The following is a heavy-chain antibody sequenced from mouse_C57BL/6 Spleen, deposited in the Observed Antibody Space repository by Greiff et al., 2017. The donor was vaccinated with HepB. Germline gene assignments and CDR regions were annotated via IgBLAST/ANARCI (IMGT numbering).Heavy chain of an antibody. CDR2: IYPGDGDT. J-gene: IGHJ4*01. V-gene: IGHV1-82*01. Sequence: VQLVESGPELVKPGASVKISCKASGYAFSSSWMNWVKQRPGKGLEWIGRIYPGDGDTNYNGKFKGKATLTADKSSSTAYMQLSSLTSEDSAVYFCASYYYGSSYDAMDYWGQGTSVTVSS. D-gene: IGHD1-1*01. CDR3: ASYYYGSSYDAMDY. CDR1: GYAFSSSW.